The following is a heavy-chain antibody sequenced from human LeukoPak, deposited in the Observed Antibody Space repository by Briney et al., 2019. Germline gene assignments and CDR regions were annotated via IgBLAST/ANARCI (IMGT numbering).Heavy chain of an antibody. J-gene: IGHJ4*02. V-gene: IGHV4-59*08. D-gene: IGHD6-13*01. CDR3: ARLSVLGSSWYGGYYFDY. CDR1: GGSISSYY. CDR2: IYYSGST. Sequence: SETLSLTCTVSGGSISSYYWSWIRQPPGKGLEWIGYIYYSGSTNYNPSLKSRVTISVDTSKNQFSLKLSSVTAADTAVYYCARLSVLGSSWYGGYYFDYWGRGTLVTVSS.